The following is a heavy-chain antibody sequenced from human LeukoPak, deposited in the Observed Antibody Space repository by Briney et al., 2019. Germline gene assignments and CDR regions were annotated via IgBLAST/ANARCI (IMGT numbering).Heavy chain of an antibody. Sequence: GSLRLSCAASGSYTMSWVRQAPGKGLECVSTITGSGGSTYYADSVKGRFTISRDNSKNTLYLQMNSLRAEDTAVYYCAKESLGWYCFDYWGQGTLVTVSS. J-gene: IGHJ4*02. CDR2: ITGSGGST. D-gene: IGHD2-2*03. CDR3: AKESLGWYCFDY. V-gene: IGHV3-23*01. CDR1: GSYT.